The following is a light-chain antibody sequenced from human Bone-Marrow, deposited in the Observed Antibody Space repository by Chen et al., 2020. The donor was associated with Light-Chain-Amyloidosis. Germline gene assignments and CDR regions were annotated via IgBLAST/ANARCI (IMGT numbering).Light chain of an antibody. Sequence: SYELTQPPSVSVSPGQTARITCSGDDLPTKYAYWYQQKPGQATVLVIHRDTERPSGISERFSGAGSGTTATLTISGVQAEDEADYHCQSADSSGTYEVIFGGGTKLTVL. V-gene: IGLV3-25*03. CDR1: DLPTKY. J-gene: IGLJ2*01. CDR2: RDT. CDR3: QSADSSGTYEVI.